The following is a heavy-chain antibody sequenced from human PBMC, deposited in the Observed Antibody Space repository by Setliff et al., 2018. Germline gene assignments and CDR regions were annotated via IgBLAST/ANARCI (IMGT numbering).Heavy chain of an antibody. V-gene: IGHV3-23*01. D-gene: IGHD3-22*01. J-gene: IGHJ4*02. Sequence: PGGSLRLSCAASRFTFSNYAMSWVRQAPGKGLEWVSAISNDAYTIHYADSMKGRLTISRDNSKNSVFLQMNSLRVEDTAVYYCARVHYETSTYSPTLFDHWGQGALVTVSS. CDR2: ISNDAYTI. CDR1: RFTFSNYA. CDR3: ARVHYETSTYSPTLFDH.